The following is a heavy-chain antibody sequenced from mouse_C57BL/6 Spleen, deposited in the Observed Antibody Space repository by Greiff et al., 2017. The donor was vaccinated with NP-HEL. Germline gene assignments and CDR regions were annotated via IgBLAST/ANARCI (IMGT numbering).Heavy chain of an antibody. D-gene: IGHD2-3*01. Sequence: EVQGVESGGGLVKPGGSLKLSCAASGFTFSDYGMHWVRQAPEKGLEWVAYISSGSSTIYYADTVKGRFTISRDNAKNTLFLQMTSLRAEDTAMYYCARSYDGYPYWYFEVWGTGTTVTVSS. CDR1: GFTFSDYG. CDR2: ISSGSSTI. V-gene: IGHV5-17*01. J-gene: IGHJ1*03. CDR3: ARSYDGYPYWYFEV.